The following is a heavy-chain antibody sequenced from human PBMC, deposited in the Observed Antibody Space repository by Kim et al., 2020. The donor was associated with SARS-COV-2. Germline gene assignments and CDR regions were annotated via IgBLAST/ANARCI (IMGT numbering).Heavy chain of an antibody. J-gene: IGHJ4*02. Sequence: YSPSLKSRLTITKDTSKNQVVLTMTNMDPVYTATYYCAHRHGAAAGTFDYWGQGTLVTVSS. D-gene: IGHD6-13*01. V-gene: IGHV2-5*01. CDR3: AHRHGAAAGTFDY.